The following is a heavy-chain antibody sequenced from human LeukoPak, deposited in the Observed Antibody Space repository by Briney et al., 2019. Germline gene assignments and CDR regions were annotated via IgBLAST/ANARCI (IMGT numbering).Heavy chain of an antibody. D-gene: IGHD3-22*01. J-gene: IGHJ5*02. CDR1: GGSISSGGYY. CDR3: ARDPYYYDRSGGLDP. CDR2: IHYSGST. Sequence: PLQTLSLTCTVSGGSISSGGYYWSWIRQHPGKGLEWIGYIHYSGSTYYNPSLKSRVTISVDTSKNQFSLKLSSVTAADTAVYFCARDPYYYDRSGGLDPWGQGTLVTVSS. V-gene: IGHV4-31*03.